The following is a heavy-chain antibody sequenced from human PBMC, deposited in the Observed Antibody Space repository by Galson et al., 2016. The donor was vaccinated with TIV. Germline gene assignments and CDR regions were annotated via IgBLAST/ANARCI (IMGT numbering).Heavy chain of an antibody. J-gene: IGHJ5*02. CDR3: ARERSGNDFQNWFDP. D-gene: IGHD1-1*01. CDR1: GFTFSSYE. V-gene: IGHV3-48*03. Sequence: SLRLSCAASGFTFSSYEMNWVRQAPGKGLEWVSYISNRGSMKFYADSVKGRFTNSRDNAKSSLYLQMNSLRADDTAVYYCARERSGNDFQNWFDPWGQGTLVTVSS. CDR2: ISNRGSMK.